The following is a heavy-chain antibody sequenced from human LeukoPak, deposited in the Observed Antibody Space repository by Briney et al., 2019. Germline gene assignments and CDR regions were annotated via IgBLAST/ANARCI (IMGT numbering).Heavy chain of an antibody. J-gene: IGHJ3*02. D-gene: IGHD4-17*01. Sequence: PGGSLRLSCAASGFTFSSYAMSSVRQAPRKGLEWVSAISGSGGSTYYADSLKGRFTLSRDNSKNTLYLQMNSLRAEDTAVYYCAKPAGGRNYGDYLHAFDIWGQGTMVTVSS. CDR1: GFTFSSYA. CDR2: ISGSGGST. CDR3: AKPAGGRNYGDYLHAFDI. V-gene: IGHV3-23*01.